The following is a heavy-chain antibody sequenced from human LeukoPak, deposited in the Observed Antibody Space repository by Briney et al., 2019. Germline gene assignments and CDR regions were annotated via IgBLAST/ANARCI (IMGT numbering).Heavy chain of an antibody. D-gene: IGHD4-23*01. CDR3: ARSGGVITVAPFDC. V-gene: IGHV3-23*03. J-gene: IGHJ4*02. CDR1: GFTFSTYA. CDR2: IYNDGST. Sequence: GGSLRLSCAASGFTFSTYAMGWVRQAPGKGLEWVSVIYNDGSTYYADSVKGRFTISRDNSKNTLLLQMNSLRAEDTAIYYCARSGGVITVAPFDCWGQGSLVTVS.